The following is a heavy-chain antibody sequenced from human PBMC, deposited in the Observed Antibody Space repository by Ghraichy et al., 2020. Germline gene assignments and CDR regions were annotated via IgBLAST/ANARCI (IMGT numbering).Heavy chain of an antibody. J-gene: IGHJ4*02. CDR1: SGSISSGGYY. CDR3: ARATVTTNGGYFDY. D-gene: IGHD4-17*01. V-gene: IGHV4-31*01. Sequence: SETLSLTCTVSSGSISSGGYYWSWIRQHPGKGLEWIGYIYYSGSTYYNPSLKSLVTISVDTSKNQFSLKLSSVTAADTAVYYCARATVTTNGGYFDYWGQGTLVTVSS. CDR2: IYYSGST.